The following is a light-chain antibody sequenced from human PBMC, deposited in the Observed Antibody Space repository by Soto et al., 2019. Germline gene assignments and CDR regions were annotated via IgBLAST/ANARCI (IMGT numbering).Light chain of an antibody. CDR2: DVS. CDR1: SSDVGGYSY. CDR3: SSYSTSSVV. V-gene: IGLV2-14*01. Sequence: QSVLTQPASVSGSPGQSITISCTGTSSDVGGYSYVSWYQQHPGKAPKLMIYDVSNRPSGVSNRFSGSKSGNTASLTISGLPAEDEADYYCSSYSTSSVVFGGGTKVTVL. J-gene: IGLJ3*02.